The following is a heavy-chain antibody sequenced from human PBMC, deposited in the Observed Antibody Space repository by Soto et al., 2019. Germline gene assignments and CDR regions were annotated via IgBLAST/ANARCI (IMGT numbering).Heavy chain of an antibody. Sequence: SETLSLTCAVSGGSISSNYWWSWVRQPPGKGLEWIGEIYHSGSTNYNPSLKSRVTISVDKSKNQFSLKLSSVTAADTAVYYCARVSGSYYYGMDVWGQGTTVTV. CDR3: ARVSGSYYYGMDV. D-gene: IGHD1-26*01. V-gene: IGHV4-4*02. J-gene: IGHJ6*02. CDR2: IYHSGST. CDR1: GGSISSNYW.